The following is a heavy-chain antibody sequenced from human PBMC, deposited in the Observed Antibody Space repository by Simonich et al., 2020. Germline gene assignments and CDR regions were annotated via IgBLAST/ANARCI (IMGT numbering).Heavy chain of an antibody. V-gene: IGHV4-34*01. J-gene: IGHJ3*02. CDR3: ARPLGIVWAFDI. CDR1: GGSFSGNY. CDR2: INHSGST. D-gene: IGHD3-16*01. Sequence: QVQLQQWGAGLLKPSETLSLTCAVYGGSFSGNYWSWIRQPPGKGLERIGEINHSGSTNYNPSLKSRVTISVDTSKNQFSLKLSSVTAADTAVYYCARPLGIVWAFDIWGQGTMVTVSS.